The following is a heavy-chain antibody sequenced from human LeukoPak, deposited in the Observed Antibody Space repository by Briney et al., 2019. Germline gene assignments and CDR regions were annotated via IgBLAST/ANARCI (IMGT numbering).Heavy chain of an antibody. Sequence: ASVKVSCKASGYTFTSYDINWVRQATGQGLEWMGWMNPNSGNTGYAQKFQGRVTMTRNTSISTAYMELSSLRSEDTAVYYCARGVRGGAVAGEDYYYYMDVWGKGTTVTVSS. D-gene: IGHD6-19*01. CDR3: ARGVRGGAVAGEDYYYYMDV. V-gene: IGHV1-8*01. J-gene: IGHJ6*03. CDR2: MNPNSGNT. CDR1: GYTFTSYD.